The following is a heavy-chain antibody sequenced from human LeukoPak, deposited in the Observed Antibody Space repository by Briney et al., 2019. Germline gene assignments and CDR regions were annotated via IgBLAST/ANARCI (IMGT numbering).Heavy chain of an antibody. CDR1: GGSISSYY. V-gene: IGHV4-59*08. CDR3: ARQDTIFGVVGAFDI. Sequence: SETLSLTCTVSGGSISSYYWSWIRQPPGKGLEWIGYIYYSGSTNYNPSLKSRVTISVDTSKNQFSLKLSSVTAADTAVYYCARQDTIFGVVGAFDIWGQGTMVTVSS. D-gene: IGHD3-3*01. J-gene: IGHJ3*02. CDR2: IYYSGST.